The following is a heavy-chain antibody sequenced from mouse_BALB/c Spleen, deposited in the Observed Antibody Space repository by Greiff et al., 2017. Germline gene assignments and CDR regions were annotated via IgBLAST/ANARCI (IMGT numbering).Heavy chain of an antibody. D-gene: IGHD4-1*01. CDR1: GFTFSDYY. CDR2: ISDGGSYT. Sequence: EVKLVESGGGLVKPGGSLKLSCAASGFTFSDYYMYWVRQTPEKRLEWVATISDGGSYTYYPDSVKGRFTISRDNAKNNLYLQMSSLKSEDTAMYDCARANWDEGGYFDVWGAGTTVTVSS. V-gene: IGHV5-4*02. J-gene: IGHJ1*01. CDR3: ARANWDEGGYFDV.